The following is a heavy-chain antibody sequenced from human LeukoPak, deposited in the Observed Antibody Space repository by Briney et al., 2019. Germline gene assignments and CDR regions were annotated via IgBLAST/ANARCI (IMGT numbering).Heavy chain of an antibody. D-gene: IGHD3-9*01. Sequence: PSQTLSLTCTVSGGSISSGDYYWSWIRQPPGKGLEWIGNIYFTGSTYYNPSLKSRVTISVDASKNHCSLKLRSVTAADTAVYYCARAPTRSSDTVTGYLLDSWGQGTLVTVSS. CDR2: IYFTGST. CDR3: ARAPTRSSDTVTGYLLDS. V-gene: IGHV4-30-4*01. CDR1: GGSISSGDYY. J-gene: IGHJ4*02.